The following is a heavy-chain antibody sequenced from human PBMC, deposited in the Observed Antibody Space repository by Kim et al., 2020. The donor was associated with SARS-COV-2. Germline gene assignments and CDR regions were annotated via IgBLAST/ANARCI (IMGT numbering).Heavy chain of an antibody. Sequence: SETLSLTCTVSGGSISSSSYYWGWIRQPPGKGLEWIGSIYYSGSTYYNPSLKSRVTISVDTSKNQFSLKLSSVTAADTAVYYCARCLIYYSDYWGQGTLVTVSS. CDR1: GGSISSSSYY. CDR2: IYYSGST. J-gene: IGHJ4*02. CDR3: ARCLIYYSDY. V-gene: IGHV4-39*01. D-gene: IGHD2-21*01.